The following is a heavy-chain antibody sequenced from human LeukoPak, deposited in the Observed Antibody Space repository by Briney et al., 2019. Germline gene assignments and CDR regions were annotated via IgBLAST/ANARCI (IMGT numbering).Heavy chain of an antibody. V-gene: IGHV5-51*07. D-gene: IGHD1-26*01. CDR3: ARYSAGYYHYGMDV. CDR1: GYSFTTYW. J-gene: IGHJ6*02. CDR2: IYPGDSDT. Sequence: GESLKISCKASGYSFTTYWIGWVHQMPGKGLEWMGIIYPGDSDTRYSPSFQGHVTISADKSISTAYLQWSSLKASGTAMYYCARYSAGYYHYGMDVWGQGTTVTVSS.